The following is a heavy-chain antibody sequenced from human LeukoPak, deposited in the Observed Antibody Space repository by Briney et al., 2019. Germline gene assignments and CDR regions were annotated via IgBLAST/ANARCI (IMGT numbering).Heavy chain of an antibody. J-gene: IGHJ4*02. CDR1: GFTFSGYW. D-gene: IGHD4-17*01. V-gene: IGHV3-74*01. CDR2: INGDGKST. Sequence: GGSLRLSCAASGFTFSGYWMHWVRQAPGKGLVWVSRINGDGKSTTYADSVKGRFTSSRDNAKNTLYLQMNSLRAEDTAVYYCTRVGAVTYDYWGQGTLVTVSS. CDR3: TRVGAVTYDY.